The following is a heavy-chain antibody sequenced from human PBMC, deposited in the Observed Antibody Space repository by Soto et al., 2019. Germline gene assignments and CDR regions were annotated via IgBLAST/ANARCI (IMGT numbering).Heavy chain of an antibody. CDR1: GGSISSSNW. D-gene: IGHD6-19*01. Sequence: QVRLQESGLELVKPSGTLSLTCAVSGGSISSSNWWSWVRQPPGKGLEWIGEIYHSGSTNYNPSLKSRVTISVDKSKNQFSLKLSSVTAADTAVYYCASSGIAVPGGNDAFDIWRQGTMVTVSS. CDR3: ASSGIAVPGGNDAFDI. V-gene: IGHV4-4*02. J-gene: IGHJ3*02. CDR2: IYHSGST.